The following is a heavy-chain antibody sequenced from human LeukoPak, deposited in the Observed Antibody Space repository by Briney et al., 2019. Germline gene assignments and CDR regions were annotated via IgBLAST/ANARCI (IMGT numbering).Heavy chain of an antibody. J-gene: IGHJ6*03. V-gene: IGHV4-59*01. CDR1: GGSISSYY. Sequence: SETLSPTCTVSGGSISSYYWSWIRQPPGKGLEWIGYIYYSGSTNYNPSLKSRVTISVDTSKNQFSLKLSSVTAADTAVYFCARGGCSGGACYSLYYYYMDVWGKGTTVTVSS. CDR3: ARGGCSGGACYSLYYYYMDV. CDR2: IYYSGST. D-gene: IGHD2-21*02.